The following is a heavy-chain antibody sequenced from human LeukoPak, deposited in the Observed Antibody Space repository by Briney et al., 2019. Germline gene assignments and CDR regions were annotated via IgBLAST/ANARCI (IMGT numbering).Heavy chain of an antibody. V-gene: IGHV3-64*02. CDR3: ARDGDGYNYDY. D-gene: IGHD5-24*01. CDR2: ISSSGDRT. J-gene: IGHJ4*02. CDR1: GFTFSSYA. Sequence: PGRSLRLSCAASGFTFSSYAMHWVRQAPGKGLEFVSAISSSGDRTDYADSVKGRFSISRDNSRNTLYLQMGSLRPEDTAVYYCARDGDGYNYDYWGQGTLVTVS.